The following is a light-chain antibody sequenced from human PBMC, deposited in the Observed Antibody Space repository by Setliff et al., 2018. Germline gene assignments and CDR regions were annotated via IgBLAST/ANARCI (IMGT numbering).Light chain of an antibody. CDR3: CSYVTGGTLA. Sequence: QSALTQPAAVSGSPGQSITISCAGTNSDVGGYNYVSWYQQHPNKAPKLMIYEITKRPSGVSNRFSGSKSGNTASLTISGLQAEDEGDYYCCSYVTGGTLAFGGGTKVT. J-gene: IGLJ3*02. CDR1: NSDVGGYNY. CDR2: EIT. V-gene: IGLV2-14*03.